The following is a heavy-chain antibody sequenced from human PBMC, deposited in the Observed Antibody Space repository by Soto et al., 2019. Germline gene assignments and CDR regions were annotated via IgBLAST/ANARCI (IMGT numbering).Heavy chain of an antibody. CDR1: GFTFDDYG. V-gene: IGHV3-20*04. Sequence: GGSLRLSCAASGFTFDDYGMSWVRQAPGKGLEWVSGINWNGGSTGYADSVKGRFTISRDNAKNSLYLQMNSLRAEDTAVYYCARDLGFIHFGDILDYWGQGTLVTVSS. CDR3: ARDLGFIHFGDILDY. D-gene: IGHD3-10*01. J-gene: IGHJ4*02. CDR2: INWNGGST.